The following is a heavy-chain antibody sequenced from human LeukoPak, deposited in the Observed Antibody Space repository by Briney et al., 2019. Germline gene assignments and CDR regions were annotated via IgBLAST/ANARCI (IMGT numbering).Heavy chain of an antibody. CDR1: GFTFGGYA. CDR3: TREDIVVVPAAITIFDY. Sequence: GGSLRLSCTASGFTFGGYAMSWVRQAPGKGLEWVGFIRSKAYGGTTEYAASVKGRFTISRDDSKSIAYLQMNSLKTEDTAVYYCTREDIVVVPAAITIFDYWGQGTLVTVSS. J-gene: IGHJ4*02. CDR2: IRSKAYGGTT. D-gene: IGHD2-2*02. V-gene: IGHV3-49*04.